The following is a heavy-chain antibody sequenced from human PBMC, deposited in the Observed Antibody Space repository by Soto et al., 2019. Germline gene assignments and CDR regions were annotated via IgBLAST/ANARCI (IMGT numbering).Heavy chain of an antibody. CDR2: INPNSGGT. V-gene: IGHV1-2*04. J-gene: IGHJ3*02. CDR3: AREVSPLSDSSAFDI. CDR1: GYTFTGYY. D-gene: IGHD2-21*01. Sequence: ASVKVSCKASGYTFTGYYMHWVRQAPGQGLEGMGWINPNSGGTNYAQKFQGWVTMSRDTSISTAYMELSRLRSDDTAVYYCAREVSPLSDSSAFDIWGQGTRVTVSS.